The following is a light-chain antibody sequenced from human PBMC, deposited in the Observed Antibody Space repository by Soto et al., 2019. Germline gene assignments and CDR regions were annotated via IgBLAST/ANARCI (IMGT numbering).Light chain of an antibody. Sequence: DIQMTQSPSSLSASVGDRVTITCRASQSSSSYLNWYQHKPGKAPKLLIYAASSLQSGVPSRFSGSGSGTDFTPTIISLQPEDFATYYCQQSYSTPSITFGQGTRLEIK. V-gene: IGKV1-39*01. J-gene: IGKJ5*01. CDR1: QSSSSY. CDR2: AAS. CDR3: QQSYSTPSIT.